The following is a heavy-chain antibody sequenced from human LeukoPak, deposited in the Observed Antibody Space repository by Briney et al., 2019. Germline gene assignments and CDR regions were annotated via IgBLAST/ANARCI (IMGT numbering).Heavy chain of an antibody. CDR2: ITNSDGRT. D-gene: IGHD2-8*02. Sequence: PGGSLRLSCAASGFTYSNYGMNWVRQAPGKGLEWVSTITNSDGRTDYADFVKGRFTISRDNSKNMLYLQMNSLRAEDSAIYYCARDGRTGGKYGVWDPYMDVWGRGTTVFISS. CDR3: ARDGRTGGKYGVWDPYMDV. J-gene: IGHJ6*03. CDR1: GFTYSNYG. V-gene: IGHV3-23*01.